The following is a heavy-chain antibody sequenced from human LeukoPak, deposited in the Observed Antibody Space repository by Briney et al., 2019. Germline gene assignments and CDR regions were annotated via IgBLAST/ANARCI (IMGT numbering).Heavy chain of an antibody. CDR3: AKVLAGTFDY. D-gene: IGHD6-19*01. CDR2: ISWNSGSI. V-gene: IGHV3-9*01. CDR1: GFTFDDYA. Sequence: GRSLRLSCAASGFTFDDYATHWVRQAPGKGLEWVSGISWNSGSIGYADSVKGRFTISRDNAKNSLYLQMNSLRAEDTALYYCAKVLAGTFDYWGQGTLVTVSS. J-gene: IGHJ4*02.